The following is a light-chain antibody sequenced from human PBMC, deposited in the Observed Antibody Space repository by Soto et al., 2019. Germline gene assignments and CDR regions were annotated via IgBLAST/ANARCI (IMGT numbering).Light chain of an antibody. CDR3: QQYNKWLWT. Sequence: EIVMTPSPATLSVSSGGRATLFFRTSQSVNSNLAWYQQKPGQAPRLLIYGPSTRATGVPARFSGSGSGTEFTLTISSLQSEDFAVYYCQQYNKWLWTFGQGTKVDI. CDR1: QSVNSN. CDR2: GPS. J-gene: IGKJ1*01. V-gene: IGKV3-15*01.